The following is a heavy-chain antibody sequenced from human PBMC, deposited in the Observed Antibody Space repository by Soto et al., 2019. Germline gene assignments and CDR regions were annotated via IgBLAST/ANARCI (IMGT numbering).Heavy chain of an antibody. D-gene: IGHD3-16*02. V-gene: IGHV4-59*01. CDR1: GGSISSYY. J-gene: IGHJ3*02. Sequence: PSETLSLTCTVSGGSISSYYWSWIRQPPGKGLEWIGYIYYSGSTNYNPSLKSPVTISVDMSKNQFSLKLSSVTAADTAVYYCARVQYDYVWGSYPLGAFDIWGQGTMVTVSS. CDR3: ARVQYDYVWGSYPLGAFDI. CDR2: IYYSGST.